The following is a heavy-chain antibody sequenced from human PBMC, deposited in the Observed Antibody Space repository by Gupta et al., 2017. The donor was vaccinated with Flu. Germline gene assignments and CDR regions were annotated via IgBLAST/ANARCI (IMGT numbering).Heavy chain of an antibody. J-gene: IGHJ4*02. CDR3: AKDRFYGDTGYFEY. Sequence: EVQLVESGGGLVKPGGSLRLSCAASGFTFGDYSMNWVRQAPGRGLEWVSSISTISTYIEYADSVKGRFTISRDNAKNSLYLQMNSLRTEDTAIYYCAKDRFYGDTGYFEYWGQGTLVTVSS. D-gene: IGHD4-17*01. CDR2: ISTISTYI. CDR1: GFTFGDYS. V-gene: IGHV3-21*01.